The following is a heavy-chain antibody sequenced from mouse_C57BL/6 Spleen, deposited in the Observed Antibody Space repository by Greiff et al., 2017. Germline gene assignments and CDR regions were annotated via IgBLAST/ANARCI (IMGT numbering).Heavy chain of an antibody. J-gene: IGHJ3*01. CDR3: ARVGLYDYDVSFAY. V-gene: IGHV1-63*01. D-gene: IGHD2-4*01. CDR1: GYTFTNYW. CDR2: IYPGGGYT. Sequence: QVQLQQSGAELVRPGTSLKMSCTASGYTFTNYWIGWAKQRPGHGLEWIGDIYPGGGYTNYTEKFKGRATLTADKSSSTAYMQFSSLKSEDTAIYYCARVGLYDYDVSFAYWGQGTLVTVAA.